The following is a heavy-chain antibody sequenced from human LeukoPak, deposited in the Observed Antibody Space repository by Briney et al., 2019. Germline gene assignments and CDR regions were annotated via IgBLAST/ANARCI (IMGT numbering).Heavy chain of an antibody. D-gene: IGHD1-26*01. CDR1: GFTFSSYA. Sequence: GGSLRLSCAASGFTFSSYAMHWVRQAPGKGLEWVAVISYDGSNKYYADSVKGRFTISRDNSKNTLYLQMNSLRAEDTAVYYCAREVGATSGGGPSQDWFDPWGQGTLVTVSS. CDR2: ISYDGSNK. CDR3: AREVGATSGGGPSQDWFDP. V-gene: IGHV3-30*04. J-gene: IGHJ5*02.